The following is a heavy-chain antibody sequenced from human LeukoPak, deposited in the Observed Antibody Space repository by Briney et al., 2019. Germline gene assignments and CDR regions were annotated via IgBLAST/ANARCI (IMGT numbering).Heavy chain of an antibody. CDR2: INPNSGGT. CDR1: GHTFTGYY. J-gene: IGHJ4*02. D-gene: IGHD5-18*01. CDR3: ARGGYTAMARFAY. Sequence: GASVKVSCKASGHTFTGYYMHWVRQAPGQGLEWMGWINPNSGGTNYAQKLQGRVTMTTDTSTSTAYMELRSLRSDDTAVYYCARGGYTAMARFAYWGQGTLVTVSS. V-gene: IGHV1-2*02.